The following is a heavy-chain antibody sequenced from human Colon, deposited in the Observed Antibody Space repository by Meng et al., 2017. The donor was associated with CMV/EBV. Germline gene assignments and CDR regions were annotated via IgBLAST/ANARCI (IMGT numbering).Heavy chain of an antibody. J-gene: IGHJ5*01. CDR1: GGSVSTYC. CDR3: ARVLDFWSGYYGANWFDS. V-gene: IGHV4-59*02. Sequence: SETLSLTCSVSGGSVSTYCWGWIRQPPGKGLEWIGYIYNSGSTNYNPSLKSRVTISVDTSTNQFSLKLRSVTAVDTAVYYCARVLDFWSGYYGANWFDSWGQGTLVTVSS. CDR2: IYNSGST. D-gene: IGHD3-3*01.